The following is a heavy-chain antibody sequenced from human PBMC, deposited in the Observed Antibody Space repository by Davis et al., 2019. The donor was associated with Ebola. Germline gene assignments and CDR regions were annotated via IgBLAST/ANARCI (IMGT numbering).Heavy chain of an antibody. V-gene: IGHV3-48*01. Sequence: GESLKIPCAAPGFTFSSYSMNRVRQAPGKGLEWVSYISSSSSTIYYADSVKGRFTISRDNAKNSLYLQMNSLRAEDTAVYYCARDLIAARPWNWFDPWGQGTLVTVSS. CDR1: GFTFSSYS. CDR2: ISSSSSTI. D-gene: IGHD6-6*01. CDR3: ARDLIAARPWNWFDP. J-gene: IGHJ5*02.